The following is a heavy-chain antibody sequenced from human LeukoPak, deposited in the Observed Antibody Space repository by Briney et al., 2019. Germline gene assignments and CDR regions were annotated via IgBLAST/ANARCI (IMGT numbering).Heavy chain of an antibody. CDR3: ASWGDGGSYGY. D-gene: IGHD1-26*01. J-gene: IGHJ4*02. CDR1: GGSFSGYY. V-gene: IGHV4-34*01. Sequence: SETLSLTCAVYGGSFSGYYWSWIRQPPGKGLEWIGEINHSGSTNYNPSLKSRVTISVDTSKNQFSLKLSSVTAADTAVYYCASWGDGGSYGYWGQGTLVTVSS. CDR2: INHSGST.